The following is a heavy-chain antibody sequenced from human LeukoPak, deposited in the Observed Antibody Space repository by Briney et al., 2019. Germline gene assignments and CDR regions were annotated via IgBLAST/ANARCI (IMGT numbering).Heavy chain of an antibody. D-gene: IGHD3-10*01. V-gene: IGHV6-1*01. CDR3: ARTYYFASGSYPQGFDP. CDR1: GDSVSSNTAC. Sequence: SQTLSLTCAISGDSVSSNTACWNWIRQSPSRGLEWLGMTYYRSKLYNQYAESVKSRIAINPDTSKNQFTLHLNSVTPEDTAIYYCARTYYFASGSYPQGFDPWGQGTLVIVSS. J-gene: IGHJ5*02. CDR2: TYYRSKLYN.